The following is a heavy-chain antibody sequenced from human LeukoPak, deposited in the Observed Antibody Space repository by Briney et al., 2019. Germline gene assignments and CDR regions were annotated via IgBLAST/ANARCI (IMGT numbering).Heavy chain of an antibody. J-gene: IGHJ4*02. Sequence: ASVKVSCKASGYTFTIYYMHWVRQAPGQGLEWMGIINPSGGSTSYAQKFQGRVTMTRDMSTSTVYMELSSLRSEDTAVYYCARDHQYGDYDGTFDYWGQGILVTVSS. CDR1: GYTFTIYY. D-gene: IGHD4-17*01. CDR3: ARDHQYGDYDGTFDY. V-gene: IGHV1-46*01. CDR2: INPSGGST.